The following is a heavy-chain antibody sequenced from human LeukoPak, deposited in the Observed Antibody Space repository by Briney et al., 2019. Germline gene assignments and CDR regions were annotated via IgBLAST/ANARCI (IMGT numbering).Heavy chain of an antibody. CDR3: ARDGPIAASRGGFFDY. Sequence: QPGRSLRLSCAASGFTFSSYAMHWVSQDPGKGMGWGAAISYDGSNKYYADSVKGRFTISRDNTKNTLYLQMNSLRAEDTAVYYCARDGPIAASRGGFFDYWGQGTLVTVSS. J-gene: IGHJ4*02. CDR1: GFTFSSYA. V-gene: IGHV3-30*04. CDR2: ISYDGSNK. D-gene: IGHD6-6*01.